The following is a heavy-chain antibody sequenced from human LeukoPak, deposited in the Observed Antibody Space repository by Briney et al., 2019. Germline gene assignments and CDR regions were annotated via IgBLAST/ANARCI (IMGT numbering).Heavy chain of an antibody. D-gene: IGHD3-22*01. CDR1: GGSISSGGYY. CDR2: IYYSGST. Sequence: SETLSLTCTVSGGSISSGGYYWSWIRQHPGKGLEWIGYIYYSGSTYYNPSLKGRVTISVDTSKNQFSLKLSSVTAADTAVYYCARSEDYYDSSGYYPVWGQGTTVTVSS. V-gene: IGHV4-31*03. J-gene: IGHJ6*02. CDR3: ARSEDYYDSSGYYPV.